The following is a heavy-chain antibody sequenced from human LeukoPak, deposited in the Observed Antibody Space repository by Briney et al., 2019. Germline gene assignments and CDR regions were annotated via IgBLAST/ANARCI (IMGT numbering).Heavy chain of an antibody. D-gene: IGHD3-3*01. CDR2: FDPEDGET. CDR3: ATAPHYDFPLDY. Sequence: ASVEVSCKVSGYTLTELSMHWVRQAPGKGLEWMGGFDPEDGETIYAQKFQGRVTMTEDTSTDTAYMELSSLRSEDTAVYYCATAPHYDFPLDYWGQGTLVTVFS. V-gene: IGHV1-24*01. CDR1: GYTLTELS. J-gene: IGHJ4*02.